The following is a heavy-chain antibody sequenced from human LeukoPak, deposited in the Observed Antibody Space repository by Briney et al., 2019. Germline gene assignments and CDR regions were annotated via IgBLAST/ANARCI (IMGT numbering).Heavy chain of an antibody. V-gene: IGHV6-1*01. J-gene: IGHJ6*02. D-gene: IGHD1-7*01. CDR3: ARDLTGTTGMDV. CDR1: GDSVSSNSAA. Sequence: SQTLSLTCAISGDSVSSNSAAWNWIRQSPSRGLEWLGRTYYRSKWKNDYAVSLRGRITINPDTSKNQFSLQLKSVSPEDTAVYYCARDLTGTTGMDVWGQGTTVTVSS. CDR2: TYYRSKWKN.